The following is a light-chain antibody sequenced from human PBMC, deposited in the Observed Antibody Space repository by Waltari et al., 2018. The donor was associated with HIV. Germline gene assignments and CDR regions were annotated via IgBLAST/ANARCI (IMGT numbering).Light chain of an antibody. V-gene: IGKV1-8*01. CDR1: QDIGNY. CDR2: GAS. CDR3: QQCYNNPRT. J-gene: IGKJ1*01. Sequence: ATRMTQSSSSLSASTVAKVTITCRASQDIGNYLAWYQQKPGKAPKLLIYGASTLQSGVPPRFSGSGSGTDFTLTINCLQSEDFATYFCQQCYNNPRTFGQGTKVEIK.